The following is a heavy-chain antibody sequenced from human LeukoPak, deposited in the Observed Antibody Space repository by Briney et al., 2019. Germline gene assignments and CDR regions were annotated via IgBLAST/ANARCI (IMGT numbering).Heavy chain of an antibody. D-gene: IGHD3-9*01. CDR1: GYTFTGYY. V-gene: IGHV1-2*02. CDR3: ARSPRYFDWLSPPLDY. CDR2: INPNSGGT. Sequence: ASVKVSCKASGYTFTGYYMHWVRQAPGQGLEWMGWINPNSGGTNYAQKFQGRVTMTRDTSISTAYMELSRLRSDDTAVYYCARSPRYFDWLSPPLDYWGQGTLVTVSS. J-gene: IGHJ4*02.